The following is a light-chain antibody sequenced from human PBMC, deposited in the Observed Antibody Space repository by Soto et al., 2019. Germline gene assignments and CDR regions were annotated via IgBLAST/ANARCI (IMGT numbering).Light chain of an antibody. Sequence: EIVLTQAPATLSLSPGERATLSCRASQSVSIYLAWYQQKPGQAPRLLIYDASNTATAIPARFSGSGSGTDFSLTISSPEPEDFAVYSCQQRRNWILTFGGGIKVDIK. J-gene: IGKJ4*01. CDR2: DAS. CDR3: QQRRNWILT. V-gene: IGKV3-11*01. CDR1: QSVSIY.